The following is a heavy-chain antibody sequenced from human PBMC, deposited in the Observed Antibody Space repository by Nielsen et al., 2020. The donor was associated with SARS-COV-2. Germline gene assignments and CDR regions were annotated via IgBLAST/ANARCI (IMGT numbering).Heavy chain of an antibody. J-gene: IGHJ5*02. CDR3: ARFRRGWGVWFDP. CDR2: ISAYIGNT. D-gene: IGHD3-10*01. V-gene: IGHV1-18*04. CDR1: GYTFTSCG. Sequence: ASVKVSCKASGYTFTSCGISWVRQAPGQGLEWMGWISAYIGNTNYAQKLQGRVTMTTDTSTSTAYMELRSLRSDDTAVYYCARFRRGWGVWFDPWGQGTLVTVSS.